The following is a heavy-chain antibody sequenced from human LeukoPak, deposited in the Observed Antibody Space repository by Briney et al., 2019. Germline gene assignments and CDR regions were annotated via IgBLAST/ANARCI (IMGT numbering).Heavy chain of an antibody. D-gene: IGHD1-26*01. J-gene: IGHJ4*02. Sequence: WVRQAPDKGLEWIGSIFYSGSSYYNPSLKSRVTISVDTSKNHFSLKLTSVTAADTAVYYCARDSGSYSFDGWGQGTLVTVSS. CDR2: IFYSGSS. CDR3: ARDSGSYSFDG. V-gene: IGHV4-39*02.